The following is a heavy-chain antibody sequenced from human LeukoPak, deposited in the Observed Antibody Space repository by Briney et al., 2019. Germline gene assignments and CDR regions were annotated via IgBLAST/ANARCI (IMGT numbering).Heavy chain of an antibody. CDR3: ARVEEGYGSGRRENYYYYYMDV. CDR1: GGSISSYY. Sequence: SETLSLTCTVSGGSISSYYWSWIRQPPRKGLEWIGYIHYTGSTNYNPSLKSRVTISVDTSKNQFSLKLSSVTAADTAVYYCARVEEGYGSGRRENYYYYYMDVWGKGTTVTVSS. J-gene: IGHJ6*03. CDR2: IHYTGST. D-gene: IGHD3-10*01. V-gene: IGHV4-59*01.